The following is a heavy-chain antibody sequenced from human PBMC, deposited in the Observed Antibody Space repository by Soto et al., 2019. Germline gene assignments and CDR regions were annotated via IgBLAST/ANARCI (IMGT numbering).Heavy chain of an antibody. CDR3: AKDACSGATTACWTRLDS. CDR1: GFTFYDYA. CDR2: ISWDGTRS. D-gene: IGHD1-26*01. J-gene: IGHJ4*02. V-gene: IGHV3-43D*04. Sequence: PGGSLRLSCAASGFTFYDYAMHWVRQAPGKGLEWVSLISWDGTRSYYADSVKGRFIISRDNSKESLSLLMTSLGTEDSGFYYCAKDACSGATTACWTRLDSWGQGTQVTVSS.